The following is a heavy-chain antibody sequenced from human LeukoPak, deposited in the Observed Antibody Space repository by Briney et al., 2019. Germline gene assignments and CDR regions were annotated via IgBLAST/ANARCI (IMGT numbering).Heavy chain of an antibody. J-gene: IGHJ4*02. CDR3: ARSACGRTTCPDY. CDR2: IIPNSGDT. V-gene: IGHV1-2*02. Sequence: GASVKVSCKASGYTFTDYYIHWVRQAPGQGLEWMGWIIPNSGDTNYAQKFQGRVTMTRDTSISTAYMELTSLRYGDAAVYYCARSACGRTTCPDYWGQGTLVTISS. D-gene: IGHD2-15*01. CDR1: GYTFTDYY.